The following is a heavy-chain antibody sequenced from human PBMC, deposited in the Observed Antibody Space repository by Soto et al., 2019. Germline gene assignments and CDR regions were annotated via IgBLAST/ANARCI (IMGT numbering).Heavy chain of an antibody. J-gene: IGHJ6*02. CDR2: IIPIFGTA. D-gene: IGHD2-15*01. CDR3: ARGYCSGGSCPLYYYGMDV. Sequence: SVKVSCKASGGTFSSYAISWVRQAPGQGLEWMGGIIPIFGTANYAQKFQGRVTITADKSTSTAYMELSSLRSEDTAVYYCARGYCSGGSCPLYYYGMDVWGQGTTVTVS. V-gene: IGHV1-69*06. CDR1: GGTFSSYA.